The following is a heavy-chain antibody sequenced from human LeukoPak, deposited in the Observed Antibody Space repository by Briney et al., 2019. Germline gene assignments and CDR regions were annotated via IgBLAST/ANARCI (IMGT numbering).Heavy chain of an antibody. CDR3: ARLQNYPGFDY. D-gene: IGHD5-24*01. Sequence: SETLSFTCTVSGGSISSYYWSWIRQPPGKGLEWIGYIYYSGSTNYNPSLKSRVTISVDTSKNQFSLKLSSVTAADTAVYYCARLQNYPGFDYWGQGTLVTVSS. CDR1: GGSISSYY. V-gene: IGHV4-59*01. J-gene: IGHJ4*02. CDR2: IYYSGST.